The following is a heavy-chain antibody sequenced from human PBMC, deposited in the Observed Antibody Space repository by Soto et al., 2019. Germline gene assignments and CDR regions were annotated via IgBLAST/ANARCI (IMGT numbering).Heavy chain of an antibody. Sequence: ASVKVSCKASGYTFTTHAIHWVRQAPGQRLEWMGWVNAENGNTKYSQKFQGRVTITVDTSASTAYMEMSSLRSEDTAVYYCARDIFGLLTLGVSDFWGQGTLVTVSS. CDR2: VNAENGNT. D-gene: IGHD3-10*02. V-gene: IGHV1-3*01. CDR3: ARDIFGLLTLGVSDF. J-gene: IGHJ4*02. CDR1: GYTFTTHA.